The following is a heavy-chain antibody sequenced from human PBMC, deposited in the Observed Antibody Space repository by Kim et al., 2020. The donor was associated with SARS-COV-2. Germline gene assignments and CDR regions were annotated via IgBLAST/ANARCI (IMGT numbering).Heavy chain of an antibody. CDR1: GFPFSDYT. V-gene: IGHV3-74*01. Sequence: GGSLRLSCAGSGFPFSDYTMHWVRQAPGKGLMWVSRIISSGTTTTYADSVRGRFTISRDNAKYTLHLQMNSLGTEDTAVYYCVRYVQRGLDSWGEGIPVTVSS. CDR2: IISSGTTT. J-gene: IGHJ5*01. CDR3: VRYVQRGLDS. D-gene: IGHD3-10*02.